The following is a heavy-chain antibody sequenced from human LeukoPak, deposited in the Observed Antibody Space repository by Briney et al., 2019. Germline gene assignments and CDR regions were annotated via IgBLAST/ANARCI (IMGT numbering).Heavy chain of an antibody. CDR1: GFTFRRFW. D-gene: IGHD4-23*01. CDR2: INQDGGEK. J-gene: IGHJ5*02. Sequence: GGSLRLSCVAPGFTFRRFWMSCVRQAPGKGLEWVANINQDGGEKYYVDSVKGRFSITRDNAKNSVYLQMNSLRAEDTAVYYCASDRSPSTMVIPNWFAPWGQGTLVTVSS. CDR3: ASDRSPSTMVIPNWFAP. V-gene: IGHV3-7*04.